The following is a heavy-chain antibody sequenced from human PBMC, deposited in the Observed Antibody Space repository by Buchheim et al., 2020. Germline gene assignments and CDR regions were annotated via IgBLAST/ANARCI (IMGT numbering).Heavy chain of an antibody. Sequence: QVQLQESGPGLVKPSQTLSLTCTVSGGSISSGSYYWSWIRQPAGKGLEWIGRIFTSGSTNYNPSLKSRVTISVDTSKNQFSLKLSSVTAADTAVYYCPIMITFGGVIVNDYWGQGTL. J-gene: IGHJ4*02. CDR3: PIMITFGGVIVNDY. CDR2: IFTSGST. CDR1: GGSISSGSYY. V-gene: IGHV4-61*02. D-gene: IGHD3-16*02.